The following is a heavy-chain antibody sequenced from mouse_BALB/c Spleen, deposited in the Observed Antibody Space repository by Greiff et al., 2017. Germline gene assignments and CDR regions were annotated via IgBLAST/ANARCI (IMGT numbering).Heavy chain of an antibody. CDR1: GFSLTSYG. CDR3: ARDRGGNLAY. CDR2: IWAGGST. V-gene: IGHV2-9*02. Sequence: GKLVESGPGLVAPSQSLSITCTVSGFSLTSYGVHWVRQPPGKGLEWLGVIWAGGSTNYNSALMSRLSISKDNSKSQVFLKMNSLQTDDTAMYYCARDRGGNLAYWGQGTLVTVSA. J-gene: IGHJ3*01. D-gene: IGHD2-1*01.